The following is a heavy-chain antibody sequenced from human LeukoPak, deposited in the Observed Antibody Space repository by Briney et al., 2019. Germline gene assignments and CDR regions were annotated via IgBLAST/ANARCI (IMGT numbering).Heavy chain of an antibody. D-gene: IGHD6-13*01. CDR1: GFTLSSYW. CDR2: ISSSSSYI. Sequence: GGSLRLSCAASGFTLSSYWMHWVRQAPGKGLVWVSSISSSSSYIYYADSVKGRFTISRDNAKNSLYLQMNSLRAEDTAVYYCARDIAAAGSNGMDVWGQGTTVTVSS. V-gene: IGHV3-21*01. CDR3: ARDIAAAGSNGMDV. J-gene: IGHJ6*02.